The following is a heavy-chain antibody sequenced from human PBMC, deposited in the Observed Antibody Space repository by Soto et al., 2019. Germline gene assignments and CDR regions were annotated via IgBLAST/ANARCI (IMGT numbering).Heavy chain of an antibody. CDR1: GGFLSGSY. V-gene: IGHV4-34*01. CDR3: VRIRYQLPSSVLWLDP. CDR2: INHVGGT. D-gene: IGHD3-16*01. J-gene: IGHJ5*02. Sequence: SETLSLTCAVYGGFLSGSYWTWIRQPPGKGLEWIGEINHVGGTNYNPSLKSRVTMSVDTSQNQFSLRLISVTAADTAMYFCVRIRYQLPSSVLWLDPWGQGTPVTVSS.